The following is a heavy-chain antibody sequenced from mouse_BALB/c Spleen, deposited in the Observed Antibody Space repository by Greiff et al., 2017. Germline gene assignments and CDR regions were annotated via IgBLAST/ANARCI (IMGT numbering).Heavy chain of an antibody. CDR3: ARGLTVVPYYYAMDY. D-gene: IGHD1-1*01. V-gene: IGHV2-9*02. Sequence: VQVVESGPGLVAPSQSLSITCTVSGFSLTSYGVHWVRQPPGKGLEWLGVIWAGGSTNYNSALMSRLSISKDNSKSQVFLKMNSLQTDDTAMYYCARGLTVVPYYYAMDYWGQGTSVTVSS. J-gene: IGHJ4*01. CDR2: IWAGGST. CDR1: GFSLTSYG.